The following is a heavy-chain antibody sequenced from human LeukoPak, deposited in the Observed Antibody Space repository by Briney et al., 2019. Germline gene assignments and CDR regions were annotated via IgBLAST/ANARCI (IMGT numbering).Heavy chain of an antibody. V-gene: IGHV4-39*01. CDR1: GGSISSSSYY. J-gene: IGHJ5*02. Sequence: SETLSLTCTVSGGSISSSSYYWGWIRQPPGKGLEWIGSIYYGGSTYYNPSLKSRVTISVDTSKNQFSLKLSSVTAADTAVYYCASKSRIAVAGFDPWGQGTLVTVSS. CDR2: IYYGGST. D-gene: IGHD6-19*01. CDR3: ASKSRIAVAGFDP.